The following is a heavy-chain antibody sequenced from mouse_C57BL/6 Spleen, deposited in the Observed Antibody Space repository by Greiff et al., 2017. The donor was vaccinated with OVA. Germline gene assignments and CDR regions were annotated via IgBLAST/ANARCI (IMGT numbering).Heavy chain of an antibody. V-gene: IGHV5-4*01. D-gene: IGHD4-1*01. CDR2: ISDGGSYT. CDR3: ARDRWDVWYFDV. Sequence: EVQLQQSGGGLVKPGGSLKLSCAASGFTFSSYAMSWVRQTPEKRLEWVATISDGGSYTYYPDNVKGRFTISRDNAKNNLYLQMSHLKSEDTAMYYCARDRWDVWYFDVWGTGTTVTVSS. CDR1: GFTFSSYA. J-gene: IGHJ1*03.